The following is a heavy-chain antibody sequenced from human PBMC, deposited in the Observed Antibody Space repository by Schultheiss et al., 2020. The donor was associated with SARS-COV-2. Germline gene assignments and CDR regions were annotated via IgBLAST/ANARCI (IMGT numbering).Heavy chain of an antibody. V-gene: IGHV1-2*04. CDR3: ATDRYYDSSGYGWFDP. CDR1: GYTFTGYY. J-gene: IGHJ5*02. D-gene: IGHD3-22*01. CDR2: INPNSGGT. Sequence: ASVKVSCKASGYTFTGYYMHWVRQAPGQGLEWMGWINPNSGGTNYAQKFQGWVTMTRDTSISTAYMELSSLRSEDTAVYYCATDRYYDSSGYGWFDPWGQGTLVTVSS.